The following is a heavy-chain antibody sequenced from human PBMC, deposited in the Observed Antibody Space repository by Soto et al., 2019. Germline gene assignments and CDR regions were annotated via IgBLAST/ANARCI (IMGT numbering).Heavy chain of an antibody. V-gene: IGHV5-51*01. Sequence: EVQLVQSGAEVKKPGESLKISCKGSGYSFTSYWIGWVRQMPGKGLEWMGIIYPGDSDTRYSPSFQGQVTISADKSISTAYLQWSSLKASDTAMYYCAGASSEYGDFDAFDIWGQGTMVTVSS. J-gene: IGHJ3*02. D-gene: IGHD4-17*01. CDR3: AGASSEYGDFDAFDI. CDR1: GYSFTSYW. CDR2: IYPGDSDT.